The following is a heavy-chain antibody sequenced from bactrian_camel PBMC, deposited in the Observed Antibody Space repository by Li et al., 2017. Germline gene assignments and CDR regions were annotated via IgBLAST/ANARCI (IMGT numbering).Heavy chain of an antibody. CDR2: IDGDDSL. V-gene: IGHV3S9*01. CDR1: GFISSSHC. Sequence: HVQLVESGGGSVQVGESLIISCAASGFISSSHCVAWFREGPGKEREGVAVIDGDDSLGYDPSVQGRFTISKDNAKNTLYLQMNSLKPEDTAMYYCAAGDLFCPMRWVGPPPSRYPASPDEYNYWGQGTQVTVS. D-gene: IGHD5*01. J-gene: IGHJ4*01. CDR3: AAGDLFCPMRWVGPPPSRYPASPDEYNY.